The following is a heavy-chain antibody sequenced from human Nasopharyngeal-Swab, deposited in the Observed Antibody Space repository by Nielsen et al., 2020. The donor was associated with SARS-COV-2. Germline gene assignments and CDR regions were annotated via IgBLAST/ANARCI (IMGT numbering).Heavy chain of an antibody. CDR1: GYTFIGYY. J-gene: IGHJ3*02. CDR3: ARVVWVDWDAFHI. CDR2: INPNSGGT. D-gene: IGHD3-16*01. V-gene: IGHV1-2*02. Sequence: ASVKVSCKASGYTFIGYYIHWVRQAPGQGLEWMGWINPNSGGTNYAQKFQGRVTMTRDTSISTAYMELSRLRSDDTAVYYCARVVWVDWDAFHIWGQGTIVTVSS.